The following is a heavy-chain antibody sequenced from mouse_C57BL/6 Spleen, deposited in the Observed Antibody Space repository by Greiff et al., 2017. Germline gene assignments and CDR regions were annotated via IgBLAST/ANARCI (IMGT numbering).Heavy chain of an antibody. CDR1: GFTFSDYG. J-gene: IGHJ4*01. D-gene: IGHD4-1*01. CDR3: ARGLGRAMDY. V-gene: IGHV5-17*01. Sequence: EVHLVESGGGLVKPGGSLKLSCAASGFTFSDYGMHWVRQAPEKGLGWVAYISSGSSTLYYADTVKGRFTISRDNAKNTLFLQMTSLRSEDTAMYYCARGLGRAMDYWGQGTSVTVSS. CDR2: ISSGSSTL.